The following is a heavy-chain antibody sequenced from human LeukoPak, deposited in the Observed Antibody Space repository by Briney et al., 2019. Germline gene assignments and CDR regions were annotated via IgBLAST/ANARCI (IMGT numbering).Heavy chain of an antibody. CDR2: INADEDRA. CDR3: VREDTPATADY. V-gene: IGHV3-74*01. CDR1: GFTFSDYW. D-gene: IGHD2-15*01. J-gene: IGHJ4*02. Sequence: GGSLRLSCAASGFTFSDYWMHWVRQAPGKGLVWVSHINADEDRAAYADSVTGRFTISRDNSKDTLFLQMHSLRPGDTAVYYCVREDTPATADYWGQGALVTISS.